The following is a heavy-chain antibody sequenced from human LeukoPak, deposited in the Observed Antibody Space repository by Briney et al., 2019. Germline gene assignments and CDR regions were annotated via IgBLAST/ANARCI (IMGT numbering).Heavy chain of an antibody. D-gene: IGHD3-3*01. CDR2: INWNGGST. V-gene: IGHV3-20*04. CDR3: ARDLRVFGESPGGFDY. Sequence: GSLRLSCAVSGFTFSSYAMSWVRQAPGKGLEWVSGINWNGGSTGYADSVKGRFTISRDNAKNSLYLQMNSLRAEDTALYYCARDLRVFGESPGGFDYWGQGTLVTVSS. CDR1: GFTFSSYA. J-gene: IGHJ4*02.